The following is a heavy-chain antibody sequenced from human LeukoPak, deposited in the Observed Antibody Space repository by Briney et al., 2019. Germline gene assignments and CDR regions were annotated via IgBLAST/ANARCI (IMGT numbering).Heavy chain of an antibody. CDR3: ARETNGYYDH. CDR2: IYPSGST. Sequence: SETLSLTCTVSGGSISSGSYYWSWIRQPAGKGLEWIGRIYPSGSTNYNPSLKSRVTISVDTSKNQFSLKLSSVTAADTAVHFCARETNGYYDHWGQGTLVTVSS. J-gene: IGHJ4*02. V-gene: IGHV4-61*02. CDR1: GGSISSGSYY. D-gene: IGHD3-22*01.